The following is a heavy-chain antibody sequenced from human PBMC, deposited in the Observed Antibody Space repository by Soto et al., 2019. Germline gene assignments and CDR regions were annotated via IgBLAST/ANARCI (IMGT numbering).Heavy chain of an antibody. CDR3: ARHIRRYSGYAFDY. V-gene: IGHV4-39*01. D-gene: IGHD5-12*01. J-gene: IGHJ4*02. CDR1: GGSISSSSYY. Sequence: PSETLSLTCSVSGGSISSSSYYWGWIRQPPGKGLEWIGSIYYGGSTYYNPSLKSRVTISVDTSKNQFSLKLSSVTAADTAVYYCARHIRRYSGYAFDYWGQGTLVTVSS. CDR2: IYYGGST.